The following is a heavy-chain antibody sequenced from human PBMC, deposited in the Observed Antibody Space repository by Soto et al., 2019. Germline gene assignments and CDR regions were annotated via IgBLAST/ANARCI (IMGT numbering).Heavy chain of an antibody. CDR3: ARPLSAVPHTIFGVVISDAFDI. V-gene: IGHV1-46*01. D-gene: IGHD3-3*01. Sequence: ASVKFSCKPSGYTFTSYYMHWVRQAPGQGLEWMGIINPSGGSTSYAQKFQGRVTMTRDTSTSTVYMELSSLRSEDTAVYYCARPLSAVPHTIFGVVISDAFDIWGQGTMVTVSS. J-gene: IGHJ3*02. CDR1: GYTFTSYY. CDR2: INPSGGST.